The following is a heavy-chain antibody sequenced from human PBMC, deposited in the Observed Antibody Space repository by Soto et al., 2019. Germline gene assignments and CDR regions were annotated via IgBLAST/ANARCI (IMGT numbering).Heavy chain of an antibody. V-gene: IGHV1-18*01. D-gene: IGHD1-26*01. J-gene: IGHJ6*02. Sequence: ASVKVSCKASGYTFTSYGISWVRQAPGQGLEWMGWISAYNGNTNYAQKLQGRVTMTTDTSTSTAYMELRSLRSDDTAVYYCARDPSSGSFVHYYYGMDVWGQGTTVTVSS. CDR3: ARDPSSGSFVHYYYGMDV. CDR1: GYTFTSYG. CDR2: ISAYNGNT.